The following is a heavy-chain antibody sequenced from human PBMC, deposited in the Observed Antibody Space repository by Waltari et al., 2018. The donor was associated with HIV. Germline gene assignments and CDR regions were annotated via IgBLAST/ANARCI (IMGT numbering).Heavy chain of an antibody. V-gene: IGHV3-23*01. D-gene: IGHD6-13*01. CDR2: ISGSGGSA. CDR1: GFAFPSYA. J-gene: IGHJ4*02. Sequence: EVQLLESGGGLVQPGGSLRLTCEASGFAFPSYAMNWVRQAPGKGLEWVSSISGSGGSAYIADSVKGRFSISRDNSKNTVYLHMESLSAEDTAVYYCASRGGPGSRWFSFDSWGQGTLVSVSS. CDR3: ASRGGPGSRWFSFDS.